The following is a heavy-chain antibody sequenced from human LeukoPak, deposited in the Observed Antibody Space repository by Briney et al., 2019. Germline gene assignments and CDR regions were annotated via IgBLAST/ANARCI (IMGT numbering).Heavy chain of an antibody. V-gene: IGHV1-18*01. CDR3: ARDHEGYDSPLVAFDI. CDR1: GYTFTSYG. Sequence: ASVKASCKASGYTFTSYGISWVRQAPGQGLEWMGWISAYNGNTNYAQKLQGRVTMTTDTSTSTAYMELRSLRSDDTAVYYCARDHEGYDSPLVAFDIWGQGTMVTVSS. D-gene: IGHD3-22*01. CDR2: ISAYNGNT. J-gene: IGHJ3*02.